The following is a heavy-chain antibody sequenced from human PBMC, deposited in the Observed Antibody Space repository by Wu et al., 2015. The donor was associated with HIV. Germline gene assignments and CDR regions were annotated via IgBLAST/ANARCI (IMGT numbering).Heavy chain of an antibody. V-gene: IGHV1-2*02. CDR1: GYTFIGYY. D-gene: IGHD3-10*01. Sequence: QVQLVQSGAEVKKPGASVKVSCKASGYTFIGYYLHWVRQAPGQGFEWMGWINPNSGDTNFAQKFQGRVTMTRDTSISTAYMDLSRLRSDDTAVYFCARDFSGYYYYMDVWGKGTTVTVSS. CDR3: ARDFSGYYYYMDV. CDR2: INPNSGDT. J-gene: IGHJ6*03.